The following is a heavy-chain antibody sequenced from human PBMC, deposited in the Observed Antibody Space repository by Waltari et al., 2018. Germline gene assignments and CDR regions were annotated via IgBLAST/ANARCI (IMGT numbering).Heavy chain of an antibody. CDR3: AREDPGYCSGGSCYKIDY. D-gene: IGHD2-15*01. CDR1: GGSISSYY. V-gene: IGHV4-4*07. CDR2: IYTSEST. J-gene: IGHJ4*02. Sequence: QVQLQESGPGLVKPSETLSLTCTVSGGSISSYYWSWIRQPAGKGLEWIGRIYTSESTNYNPSLKSRVTRSVDTSKNQFSRKLSSVTAADTAVYDCAREDPGYCSGGSCYKIDYWGQGTLVTVSS.